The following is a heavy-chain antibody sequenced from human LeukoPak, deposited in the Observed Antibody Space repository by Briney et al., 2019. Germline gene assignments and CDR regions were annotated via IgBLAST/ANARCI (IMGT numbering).Heavy chain of an antibody. D-gene: IGHD4-23*01. V-gene: IGHV1-18*01. Sequence: VASVKVSCKASGYTFTSYGISWVRQAPGQGLEWMGWISAYNGNTNYAQKLQGRVTMTTDTSTSTAYMELRSLRSDDTAVYYCATLPTTVVTLVHDYWGQGTLVTVSS. CDR3: ATLPTTVVTLVHDY. CDR2: ISAYNGNT. CDR1: GYTFTSYG. J-gene: IGHJ4*02.